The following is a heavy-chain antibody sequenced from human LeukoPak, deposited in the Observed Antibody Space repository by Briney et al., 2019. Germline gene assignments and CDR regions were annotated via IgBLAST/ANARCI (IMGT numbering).Heavy chain of an antibody. CDR2: ISSNEITM. J-gene: IGHJ4*02. D-gene: IGHD2-15*01. Sequence: PGGYLRLSCAASGFTFSTYEMNWVRQAPGKGLEWVSYISSNEITMYYADSVKGRFTISRDNAKNSLYLQMNSLRAEDTAVYYCARARYCSGGNCYRSFDYWGQGTLVTVSS. CDR3: ARARYCSGGNCYRSFDY. CDR1: GFTFSTYE. V-gene: IGHV3-48*03.